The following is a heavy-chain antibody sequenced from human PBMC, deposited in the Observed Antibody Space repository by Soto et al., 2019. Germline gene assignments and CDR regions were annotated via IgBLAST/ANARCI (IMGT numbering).Heavy chain of an antibody. V-gene: IGHV3-30*18. J-gene: IGHJ6*02. D-gene: IGHD4-17*01. CDR1: GFTFTTFG. CDR3: AKDLQAYGDYNYYYYGIDV. CDR2: ISYDGHNK. Sequence: QVQLVESGGGVVQPGGSLRLSCTASGFTFTTFGIHWVRQAPGKGLEWVALISYDGHNKYYSDSVKGRFTISRDNYKNSLSLQMNILRAEDTAVYYCAKDLQAYGDYNYYYYGIDVWGQGTTGSVSS.